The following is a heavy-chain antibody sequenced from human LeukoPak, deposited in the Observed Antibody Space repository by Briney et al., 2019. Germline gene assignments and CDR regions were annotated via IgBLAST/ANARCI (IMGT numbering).Heavy chain of an antibody. D-gene: IGHD3-22*01. CDR1: GGSVSSYA. J-gene: IGHJ3*02. Sequence: SVKVSCQACGGSVSSYAISWVRQAPGQGLEWMGGIIPIFGTANYAQKFQGRLTITTGESTSTAYMELSRLRSEDRAVYYYARAADYYEVLDIWGQGTMVTVSS. V-gene: IGHV1-69*05. CDR2: IIPIFGTA. CDR3: ARAADYYEVLDI.